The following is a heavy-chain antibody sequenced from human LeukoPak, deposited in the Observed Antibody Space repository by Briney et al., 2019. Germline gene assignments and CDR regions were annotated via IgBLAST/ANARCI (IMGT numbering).Heavy chain of an antibody. J-gene: IGHJ4*02. V-gene: IGHV3-21*01. CDR1: GFIFSAYS. Sequence: GGSLRLSCAASGFIFSAYSMNWVRQAPGKGLEWVSSISSSSSYIYYADSVKGRFTISRDNAKNSLYLQTNSLRAEDTAVYYCARVVTPRAGHSSQFEDYWGQGTLVTVSS. CDR3: ARVVTPRAGHSSQFEDY. D-gene: IGHD6-19*01. CDR2: ISSSSSYI.